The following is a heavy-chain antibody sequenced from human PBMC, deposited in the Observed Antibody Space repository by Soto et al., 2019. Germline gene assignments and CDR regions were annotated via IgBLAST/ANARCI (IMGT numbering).Heavy chain of an antibody. CDR1: GGSISSYY. V-gene: IGHV4-59*08. J-gene: IGHJ3*02. D-gene: IGHD3-10*01. CDR3: ARRYGVAFDI. CDR2: IYYSGST. Sequence: QVQLQESGPGLVKPSETLSLTCTVSGGSISSYYWSWIRQPPGKGLEWIGYIYYSGSTNYNPSLKSRVTISVATSKNQFSLKLSSVTAADTAVYYCARRYGVAFDIWGQATMVTVSS.